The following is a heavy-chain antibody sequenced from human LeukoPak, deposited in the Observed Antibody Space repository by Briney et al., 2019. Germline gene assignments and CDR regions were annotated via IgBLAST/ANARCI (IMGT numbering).Heavy chain of an antibody. CDR1: GNFA. D-gene: IGHD4/OR15-4a*01. CDR3: ARHRNFGANFAIDY. CDR2: VTNSGNTT. Sequence: QSGGSLRLSCATSGNFAMSWVRQAPGKGLEWVSAVTNSGNTTYYADSVKGRFTMSKDNSKSTLHLQLNSLRAEDTAIYFCARHRNFGANFAIDYWGQGTLVTVSS. J-gene: IGHJ4*02. V-gene: IGHV3-23*01.